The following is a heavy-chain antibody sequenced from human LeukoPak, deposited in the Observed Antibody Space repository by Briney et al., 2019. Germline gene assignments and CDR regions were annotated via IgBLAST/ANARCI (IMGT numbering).Heavy chain of an antibody. CDR2: ISGSGGST. V-gene: IGHV3-23*01. Sequence: GGSLRLSCAASGFTFSSYAMSWVRQAPGKGLEWVSAISGSGGSTYYADSVKGRFTISRDNSKNTLYLQMNSLRAEDTAVYCCAKMTRYSGYVFFDYWGQGTLVTVSS. J-gene: IGHJ4*02. D-gene: IGHD5-12*01. CDR3: AKMTRYSGYVFFDY. CDR1: GFTFSSYA.